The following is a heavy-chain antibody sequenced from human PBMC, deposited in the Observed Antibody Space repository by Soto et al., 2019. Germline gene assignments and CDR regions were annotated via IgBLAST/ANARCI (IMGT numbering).Heavy chain of an antibody. CDR3: ARDGGYGDSNWFDP. V-gene: IGHV4-31*03. J-gene: IGHJ5*02. CDR2: SYYSGST. D-gene: IGHD4-17*01. CDR1: GGSISSGGYY. Sequence: QVQLQESGPGLVKPSQTLSLTCTVSGGSISSGGYYWSWIRQHPGKGLEWIGYSYYSGSTYYNPSLKSRVSISVDTSKNQFSLKLSSVTAADTAVYYCARDGGYGDSNWFDPWGQGTLVTVSS.